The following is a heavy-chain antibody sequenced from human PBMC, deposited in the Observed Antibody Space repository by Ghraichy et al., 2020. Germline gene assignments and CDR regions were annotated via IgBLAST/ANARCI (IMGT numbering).Heavy chain of an antibody. J-gene: IGHJ4*02. Sequence: GGSLRLSCSASGFTFRSYSMHWVRQAPGEGLEYVSGISSSGGSTYYADSVKGRFTISRDNSKNTLYLQMTSLRVEDTATYYCIKENRFLEWLFDNWGQGTLVTVSS. CDR2: ISSSGGST. V-gene: IGHV3-64D*06. D-gene: IGHD3-3*01. CDR1: GFTFRSYS. CDR3: IKENRFLEWLFDN.